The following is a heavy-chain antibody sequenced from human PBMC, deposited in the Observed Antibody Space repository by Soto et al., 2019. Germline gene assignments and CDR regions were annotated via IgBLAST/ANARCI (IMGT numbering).Heavy chain of an antibody. Sequence: GGSLRLSCAASGFTFSIYEMNWVRQAPGKGLEWVSYIVGSGSIIYYADSVKGRFTISRDDAKNSLYLQMNRLRAEDTAVYYCARGTHRSGQYYFESWGQGTLVTVSS. D-gene: IGHD2-15*01. CDR3: ARGTHRSGQYYFES. J-gene: IGHJ4*02. CDR2: IVGSGSII. CDR1: GFTFSIYE. V-gene: IGHV3-48*03.